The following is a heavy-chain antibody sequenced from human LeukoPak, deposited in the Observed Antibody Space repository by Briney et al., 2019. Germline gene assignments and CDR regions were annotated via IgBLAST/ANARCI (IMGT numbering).Heavy chain of an antibody. CDR3: ARDGYSGNDGL. J-gene: IGHJ4*02. Sequence: SETLSLTCTVSGGSISTYYWSWIRQPPGKGLEWIGYIYHSGSTKYNPSLKSRVTISVDTSKNQFSLKLSSVTAADTAVYYCARDGYSGNDGLWGQGTLVTVSS. D-gene: IGHD5-12*01. CDR2: IYHSGST. CDR1: GGSISTYY. V-gene: IGHV4-59*01.